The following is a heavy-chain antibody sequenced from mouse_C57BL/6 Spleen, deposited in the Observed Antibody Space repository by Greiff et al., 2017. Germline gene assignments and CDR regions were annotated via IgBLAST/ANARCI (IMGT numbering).Heavy chain of an antibody. CDR3: ARETYYGSSGFAY. CDR1: GFTFSDYG. Sequence: EVQWVESGGGLVKPGGSLKLSCAASGFTFSDYGMHWVRQAPEKGLEWVAYISSGSSTIYYADTVKGRFTISRDNAKNTLFLQMTSLRSEDTAMYYCARETYYGSSGFAYWGQGTLVTVSA. CDR2: ISSGSSTI. J-gene: IGHJ3*01. D-gene: IGHD1-1*01. V-gene: IGHV5-17*01.